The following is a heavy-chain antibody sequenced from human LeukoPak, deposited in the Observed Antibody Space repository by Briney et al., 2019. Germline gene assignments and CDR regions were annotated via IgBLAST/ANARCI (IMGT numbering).Heavy chain of an antibody. CDR1: GGSFSGYY. Sequence: KASETLSLTCAVYGGSFSGYYWSWIRQPPGKGLEWIGEINHSGSTNYNPSLKSRVTISVDTSKNQFSLKLSSVTAADTAVYYCARGRMDFWSGYYRSPPYYWFDPWGQGTLVTVSS. CDR3: ARGRMDFWSGYYRSPPYYWFDP. J-gene: IGHJ5*02. D-gene: IGHD3-3*01. V-gene: IGHV4-34*01. CDR2: INHSGST.